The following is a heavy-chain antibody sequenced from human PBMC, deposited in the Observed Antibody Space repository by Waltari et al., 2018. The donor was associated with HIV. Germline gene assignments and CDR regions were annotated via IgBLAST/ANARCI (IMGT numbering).Heavy chain of an antibody. J-gene: IGHJ4*02. CDR3: ARAALILPYYDFWSYDY. CDR2: IYYSGST. Sequence: QVQLQESGPGLVKPSETLSLTCTVPGGSISSYYWSWIRQPPGKGLEWIGYIYYSGSTNYNPSLKSRVTISVDTSKNQFSLKLSSVTAADTAVYYCARAALILPYYDFWSYDYWGQGTLVTVSS. D-gene: IGHD3-3*01. V-gene: IGHV4-59*01. CDR1: GGSISSYY.